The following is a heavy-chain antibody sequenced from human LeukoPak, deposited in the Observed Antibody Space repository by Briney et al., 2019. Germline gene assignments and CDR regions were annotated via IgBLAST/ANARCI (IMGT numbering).Heavy chain of an antibody. D-gene: IGHD5-12*01. Sequence: GASVKVSCKASGGTFSSYAISWVRQAPGQGLEWMGRIIPILGIANYAQKFQGRVTITADKSTSTAYMELSSLRSEDTAVYYCARSSVGYSGYERWDWFDPWGQGTLVTVSS. CDR2: IIPILGIA. CDR1: GGTFSSYA. CDR3: ARSSVGYSGYERWDWFDP. J-gene: IGHJ5*02. V-gene: IGHV1-69*04.